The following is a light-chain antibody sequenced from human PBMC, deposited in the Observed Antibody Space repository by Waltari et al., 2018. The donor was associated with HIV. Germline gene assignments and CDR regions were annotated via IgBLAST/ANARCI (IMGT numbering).Light chain of an antibody. CDR2: DVS. J-gene: IGLJ1*01. Sequence: QSALTQPASVSGSPGQSITISCTGTSSDVGGYKYVSWYQQHPGKAPKLMIYDVSNGPSGVSNRFSGSKSGNTASLTISGLQAEDEADYYCSSYTSSSTYVFGTGTKVTVL. V-gene: IGLV2-14*03. CDR1: SSDVGGYKY. CDR3: SSYTSSSTYV.